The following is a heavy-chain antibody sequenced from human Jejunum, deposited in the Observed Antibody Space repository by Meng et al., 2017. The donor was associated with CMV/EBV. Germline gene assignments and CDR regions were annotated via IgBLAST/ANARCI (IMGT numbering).Heavy chain of an antibody. J-gene: IGHJ5*02. V-gene: IGHV4-59*01. D-gene: IGHD3-10*01. CDR3: ARDSYHYGSSTYNWFDP. Sequence: FIRSYWWSWSRQSPGKGLEWIGYIHHSGTTNRNPSLRSRAIMSVDTSNNQFSLKLTSVTAADTAVYYCARDSYHYGSSTYNWFDPWGQGILVTVSS. CDR2: IHHSGTT. CDR1: FIRSYW.